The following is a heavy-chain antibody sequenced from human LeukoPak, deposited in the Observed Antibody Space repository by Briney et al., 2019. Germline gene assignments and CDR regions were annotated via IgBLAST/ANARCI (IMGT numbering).Heavy chain of an antibody. CDR2: IIPIFGTA. CDR1: GGTFSSYA. Sequence: ASVKLSRKASGGTFSSYAISWVRQAPGQGLEWMGGIIPIFGTANYAQKFQGRVTITTDESTSTAYMELSSLRSEDTAVYYCIRSPYYWGQGTLVTVSS. J-gene: IGHJ4*02. V-gene: IGHV1-69*05. CDR3: IRSPYY.